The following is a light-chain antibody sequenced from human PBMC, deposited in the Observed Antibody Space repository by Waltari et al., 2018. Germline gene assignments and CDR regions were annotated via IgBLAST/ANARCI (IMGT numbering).Light chain of an antibody. Sequence: EIVLTQSPATLSLSPGERATLPCRASQSVSSYLAWYQQKPGQAPRLLIEGVSNRATGIPARFSGSGSVTDFTVTISSLEPEAFAVYYCQQCSNWPPLTFGGGTNVEIK. CDR2: GVS. CDR3: QQCSNWPPLT. V-gene: IGKV3-11*01. J-gene: IGKJ4*01. CDR1: QSVSSY.